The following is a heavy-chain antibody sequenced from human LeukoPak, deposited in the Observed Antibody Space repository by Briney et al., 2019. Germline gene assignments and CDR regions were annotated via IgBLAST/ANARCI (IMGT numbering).Heavy chain of an antibody. Sequence: GGSLRLSCAASGFTFSSYWMHWVRQAPGKGLVWVSRINSDGSSTSYADCVKCRFTISRDNAKNTLYLQMNSLRAEDTAVYYCARDPYYYDSSGYWGYWGQGTLVTVSS. D-gene: IGHD3-22*01. V-gene: IGHV3-74*01. CDR2: INSDGSST. CDR3: ARDPYYYDSSGYWGY. CDR1: GFTFSSYW. J-gene: IGHJ4*02.